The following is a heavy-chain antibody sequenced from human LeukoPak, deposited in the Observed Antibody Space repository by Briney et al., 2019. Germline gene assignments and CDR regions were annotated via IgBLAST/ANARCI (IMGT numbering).Heavy chain of an antibody. Sequence: PGGSLRLSCAASGFTFSSYSMNWVRQAPGKGLEWVSAIGSSSSYIYYADSVKGRITISRDNAKNSLYLQMNSLRDEDTAVYYCARVDWMIGAFDIWGQGTMVTVSS. J-gene: IGHJ3*02. CDR3: ARVDWMIGAFDI. CDR2: IGSSSSYI. CDR1: GFTFSSYS. D-gene: IGHD3-22*01. V-gene: IGHV3-21*01.